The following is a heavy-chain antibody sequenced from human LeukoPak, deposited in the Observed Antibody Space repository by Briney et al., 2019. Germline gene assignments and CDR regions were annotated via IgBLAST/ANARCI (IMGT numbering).Heavy chain of an antibody. CDR2: ISNDGSNK. J-gene: IGHJ4*02. D-gene: IGHD3-10*01. CDR3: ARGRLYYSGSASYEADY. V-gene: IGHV3-30-3*01. CDR1: GFTFSGSA. Sequence: PGGSLKLSCAASGFTFSGSAIHWVRQAPGKGLEWVAVISNDGSNKYYADSAKGRFTISRDNSKNTLYLQMNSLRAEDTAVYYCARGRLYYSGSASYEADYWGQGTLVTVSS.